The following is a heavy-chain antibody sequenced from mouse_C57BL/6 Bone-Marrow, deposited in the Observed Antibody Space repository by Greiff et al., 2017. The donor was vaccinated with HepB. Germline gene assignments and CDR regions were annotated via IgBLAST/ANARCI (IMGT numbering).Heavy chain of an antibody. J-gene: IGHJ1*03. D-gene: IGHD2-4*01. CDR3: ARIDYDYVYFDV. Sequence: EVQGVESGGGLVQPGGSLKLSCAASGFTFSDYGMAWVRQAPRKGPEWVAFISNLAYSIYYADTVTGRFTISRENAKNTLYLEMSSLRSEDTAMYYCARIDYDYVYFDVWGTGTTVTVSS. V-gene: IGHV5-15*01. CDR2: ISNLAYSI. CDR1: GFTFSDYG.